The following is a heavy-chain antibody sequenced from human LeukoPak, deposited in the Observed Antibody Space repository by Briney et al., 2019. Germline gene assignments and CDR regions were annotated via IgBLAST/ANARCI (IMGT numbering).Heavy chain of an antibody. Sequence: GGSLRLSCAASGFTFSSYGMHWVRQAPGKGLKWVAFIRYDGSNKYYADSVKGRFTISRDNSKNTLYLQMNSLRAEDTAVYYCARGDDIVVVPAAHADYWGQGTLVTVSS. V-gene: IGHV3-30*02. CDR2: IRYDGSNK. CDR1: GFTFSSYG. CDR3: ARGDDIVVVPAAHADY. J-gene: IGHJ4*02. D-gene: IGHD2-2*01.